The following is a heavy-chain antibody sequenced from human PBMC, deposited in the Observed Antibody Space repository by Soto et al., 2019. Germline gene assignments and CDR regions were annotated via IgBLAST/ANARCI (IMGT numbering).Heavy chain of an antibody. J-gene: IGHJ6*02. CDR3: ARGLVEIVAGTVGYYYYYGMDV. V-gene: IGHV3-11*01. Sequence: QVQLVESGGGLVKPGGSLRLSCAASRFTFSDYYMSWIRQAPGKGLEWVSYISSSGGTIYYADSVKGRFTISRDNAKNSLYLQMNSLRAEDTAVYYCARGLVEIVAGTVGYYYYYGMDVWGQGTTVAVSS. CDR2: ISSSGGTI. CDR1: RFTFSDYY. D-gene: IGHD5-12*01.